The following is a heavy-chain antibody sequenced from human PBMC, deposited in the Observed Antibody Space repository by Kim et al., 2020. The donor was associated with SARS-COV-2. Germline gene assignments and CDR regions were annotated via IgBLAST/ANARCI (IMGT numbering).Heavy chain of an antibody. V-gene: IGHV4-59*01. Sequence: SLKSRVTISVDTSKNQFSLKLSSVTAADTAVYYCARDRSYYYDSSGYYDYWGQGTLVTVSS. CDR3: ARDRSYYYDSSGYYDY. J-gene: IGHJ4*02. D-gene: IGHD3-22*01.